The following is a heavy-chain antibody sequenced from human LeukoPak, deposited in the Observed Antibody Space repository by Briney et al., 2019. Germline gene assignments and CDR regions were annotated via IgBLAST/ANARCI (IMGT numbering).Heavy chain of an antibody. CDR3: ARPYYYDSRIDP. D-gene: IGHD3-22*01. CDR1: GGSISSGDYY. V-gene: IGHV4-30-4*01. CDR2: MYYSGST. Sequence: SQTLSLTCTVSGGSISSGDYYWSWIRQPPGKGLEWIAYMYYSGSTYYNPSLKSRVTMPADTSKNQLSLKLSSVTAADTAVYYCARPYYYDSRIDPWGQGILVTVSS. J-gene: IGHJ5*02.